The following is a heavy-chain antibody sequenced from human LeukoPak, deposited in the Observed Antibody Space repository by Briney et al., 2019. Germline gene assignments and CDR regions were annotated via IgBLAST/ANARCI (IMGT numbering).Heavy chain of an antibody. J-gene: IGHJ4*02. V-gene: IGHV4-39*01. CDR1: GGSISSSSYY. CDR2: IYYSGST. CDR3: ARNGTVTVAGTKFNYFDY. Sequence: SETLSLTCTVSGGSISSSSYYWGWIRQPSGKGLEWIGSIYYSGSTHYNPSLKSRVTISVDTSKNQFSLKLSSVTAADTAVYYCARNGTVTVAGTKFNYFDYWGQGTLVTVSS. D-gene: IGHD6-19*01.